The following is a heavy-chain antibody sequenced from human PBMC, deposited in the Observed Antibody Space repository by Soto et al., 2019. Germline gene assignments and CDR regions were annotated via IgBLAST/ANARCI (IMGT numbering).Heavy chain of an antibody. V-gene: IGHV3-23*01. J-gene: IGHJ4*01. CDR2: IRRSGAPT. Sequence: EVQLLESGGGLVQPGGSLRLSCAASGITFSSSVMNWVRQAPGKGLEWVSTIRRSGAPTYYADSVRGRFTISRDNSKNTLYLQMYSLRADDTAVYYCAAGHDSGDLLFDHWGHGTLVTVSS. CDR1: GITFSSSV. CDR3: AAGHDSGDLLFDH. D-gene: IGHD4-17*01.